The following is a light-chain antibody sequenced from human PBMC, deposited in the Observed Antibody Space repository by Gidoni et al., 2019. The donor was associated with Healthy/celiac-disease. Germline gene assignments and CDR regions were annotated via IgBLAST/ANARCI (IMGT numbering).Light chain of an antibody. CDR1: SSNIGSNT. CDR3: AAWDDSLNGYV. Sequence: QSVLTQTPSASGTHGQRVTISCSGSSSNIGSNTVHWYQQLPGTAPKLLIYSNNQRPSGVPDRFSGSKSGTSASLAISGLQSEDEADYYCAAWDDSLNGYVFGTGTKVTVL. CDR2: SNN. J-gene: IGLJ1*01. V-gene: IGLV1-44*01.